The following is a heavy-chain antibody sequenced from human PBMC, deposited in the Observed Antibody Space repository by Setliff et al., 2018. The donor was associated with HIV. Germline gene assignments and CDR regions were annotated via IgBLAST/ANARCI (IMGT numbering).Heavy chain of an antibody. J-gene: IGHJ4*02. V-gene: IGHV4-59*01. D-gene: IGHD3-22*01. CDR1: AGSISAYY. Sequence: SETLSLTCSVSAGSISAYYWSWVRQSPGRGLEWIGYVSNTGTTSYNPSLNSRVTMSLDTSRDQFSLKLSSVTAADTAVYYCARGGGYYAPLVYWGQGTLVTVSS. CDR3: ARGGGYYAPLVY. CDR2: VSNTGTT.